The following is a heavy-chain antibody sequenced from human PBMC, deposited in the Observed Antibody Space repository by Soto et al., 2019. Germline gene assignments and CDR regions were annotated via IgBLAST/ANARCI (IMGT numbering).Heavy chain of an antibody. CDR3: ARGGGGYCSSTSCFYYGMDV. J-gene: IGHJ6*02. CDR1: GFIFSSYS. Sequence: GGSLRLSCAASGFIFSSYSIHWVRQAPGKGLEWMTIISYDGSNRYYADSVKGRFTISRDNSKNTLYLQMNSLRAEDTAVYYCARGGGGYCSSTSCFYYGMDVWGHGTTVTVSS. V-gene: IGHV3-30-3*01. CDR2: ISYDGSNR. D-gene: IGHD2-2*01.